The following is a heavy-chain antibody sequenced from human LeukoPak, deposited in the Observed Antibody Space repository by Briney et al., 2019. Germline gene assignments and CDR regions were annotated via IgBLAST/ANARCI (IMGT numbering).Heavy chain of an antibody. CDR3: ARDLCGGDCYSGDAFDI. CDR1: GYTFTSYY. J-gene: IGHJ3*02. D-gene: IGHD2-21*02. Sequence: ASVKVSCKASGYTFTSYYMHWVRQAPGQGLEWMGIINPSGGSTSYAQKFQGRVTMTRDTSTSTVYMELSSLRSEDTAVYYCARDLCGGDCYSGDAFDIWGQGTMVTVSS. V-gene: IGHV1-46*01. CDR2: INPSGGST.